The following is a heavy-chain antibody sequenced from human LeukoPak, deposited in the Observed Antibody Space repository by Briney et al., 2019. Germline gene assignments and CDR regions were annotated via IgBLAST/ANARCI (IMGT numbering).Heavy chain of an antibody. CDR2: INHSGST. D-gene: IGHD6-13*01. J-gene: IGHJ3*02. CDR1: GGSFSGYY. Sequence: SETLSLTCAVYGGSFSGYYWSWIRQPPGKGLEWIGEINHSGSTNYNPSLKSRVTISVDTSKNQFSLKLSSVTAADTAVYYCARVPSIAAAGPHDAFDIWGQGTMVTVSS. CDR3: ARVPSIAAAGPHDAFDI. V-gene: IGHV4-34*01.